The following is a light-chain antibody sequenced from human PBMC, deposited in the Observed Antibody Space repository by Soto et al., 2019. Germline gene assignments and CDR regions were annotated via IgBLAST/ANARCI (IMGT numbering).Light chain of an antibody. CDR1: QTIIHN. CDR3: QQYKSWPPIT. Sequence: EIVMTQSPVTLSVSPGERATLSCRATQTIIHNLAGYQQKPGQAPRLLIYGASTRATGIPDRFSGSGSGTEFTLSIISLQSEDFAVYYCQQYKSWPPITFGQGTRLEMK. J-gene: IGKJ5*01. CDR2: GAS. V-gene: IGKV3-15*01.